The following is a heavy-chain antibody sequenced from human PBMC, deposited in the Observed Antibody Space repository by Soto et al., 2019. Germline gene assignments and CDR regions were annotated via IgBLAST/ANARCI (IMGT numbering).Heavy chain of an antibody. CDR2: TYYRSKWFN. J-gene: IGHJ3*01. CDR1: GDSVSSDITS. D-gene: IGHD3-10*01. V-gene: IGHV6-1*01. Sequence: QGQLQQSGPVLVKPSQTLSLTCAISGDSVSSDITSWNWIRQSPSRGLEWLGRTYYRSKWFNDYAASVKSRITINPDTSKNQFSLELNSMTPEDTAVYYCARGKALDVWGQGTVVTVSS. CDR3: ARGKALDV.